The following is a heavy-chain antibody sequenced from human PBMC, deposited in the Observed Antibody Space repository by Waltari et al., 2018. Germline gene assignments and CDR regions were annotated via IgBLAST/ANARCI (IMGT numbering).Heavy chain of an antibody. J-gene: IGHJ6*02. CDR1: GGTFSSYA. V-gene: IGHV1-69*13. Sequence: QVQLVQSGAEVKKPGSSVKVSCKASGGTFSSYAISWVRQAPGQGLEWMGGSIPIFGTANYAQKFQGRVTITADESTSTAYMELSSLRSEDTAVYYCARDDGEQQLVRDLYYYGMDVWGQGTTVTVSS. D-gene: IGHD6-13*01. CDR3: ARDDGEQQLVRDLYYYGMDV. CDR2: SIPIFGTA.